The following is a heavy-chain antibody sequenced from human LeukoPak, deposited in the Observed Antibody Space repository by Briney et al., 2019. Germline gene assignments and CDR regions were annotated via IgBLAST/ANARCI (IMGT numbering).Heavy chain of an antibody. CDR3: ARDWSAGY. D-gene: IGHD2-15*01. V-gene: IGHV3-23*01. Sequence: PGGSLRLSCKASGFTFSSYAMTWVRQAPGKGLERVSAMGGSGDSPKYADSVEGRFTMSRDSSRNTVYLQMNRLRPDDTAVYYCARDWSAGYWGQGTLVTVSS. CDR2: MGGSGDSP. J-gene: IGHJ4*02. CDR1: GFTFSSYA.